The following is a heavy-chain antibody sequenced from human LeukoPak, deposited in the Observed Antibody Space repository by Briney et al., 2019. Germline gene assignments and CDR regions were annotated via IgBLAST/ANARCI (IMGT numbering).Heavy chain of an antibody. CDR1: GYTFTRYD. V-gene: IGHV1-8*01. CDR2: MNPNSGNT. Sequence: ASVKVSCKASGYTFTRYDINWVRQATGQGLEWMGWMNPNSGNTGYAQKFQGRFTMTRNPSISTAYMELSSLRPEDTAVYYCARAEDYYDSSGWVDIWGQGTMVTVSS. CDR3: ARAEDYYDSSGWVDI. D-gene: IGHD3-22*01. J-gene: IGHJ3*02.